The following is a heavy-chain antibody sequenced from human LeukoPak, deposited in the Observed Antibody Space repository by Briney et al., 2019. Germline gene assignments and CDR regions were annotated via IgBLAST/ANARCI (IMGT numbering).Heavy chain of an antibody. CDR3: ARYGSGSYQDY. CDR2: IYFSGRP. V-gene: IGHV4-31*03. J-gene: IGHJ4*02. Sequence: SQTLSLTCTVSGASITGGGYYWTWIRQLPGEGLEWIGYIYFSGRPYYNPSLSSRLTISIDKSKNQFSLNLSSVTAADTATYYCARYGSGSYQDYWGQGTLVTVSS. CDR1: GASITGGGYY. D-gene: IGHD3-10*01.